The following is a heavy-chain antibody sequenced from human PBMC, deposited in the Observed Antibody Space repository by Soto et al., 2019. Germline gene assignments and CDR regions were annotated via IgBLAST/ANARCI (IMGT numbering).Heavy chain of an antibody. CDR1: GYSFSTNG. V-gene: IGHV1-18*04. Sequence: QVQLAQTGAEVKKPGASITVSCKASGYSFSTNGVSWVRQAPGQGLEWMGWISANTGDTLYAEKFEDRNTLTADTPTTTAYMELRSLRPDDTATYFCATDKGDFTFGPWGQGPLITVSS. D-gene: IGHD3-3*01. J-gene: IGHJ5*02. CDR3: ATDKGDFTFGP. CDR2: ISANTGDT.